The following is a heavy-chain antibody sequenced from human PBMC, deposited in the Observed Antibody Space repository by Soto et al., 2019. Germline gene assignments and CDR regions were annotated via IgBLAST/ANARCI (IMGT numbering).Heavy chain of an antibody. CDR3: ARDGSGDGYNFDY. Sequence: EVQLVESGGGLVQPGGSLRLSCAASGFTFSSYSMNWVRQAPGKGLEWVSYISGSSTTIHYADSVKGRFTISRDNAKNSLYLQMNSLRAEDTAVYYCARDGSGDGYNFDYWGQGTLGTVSS. CDR2: ISGSSTTI. CDR1: GFTFSSYS. D-gene: IGHD5-12*01. J-gene: IGHJ4*02. V-gene: IGHV3-48*01.